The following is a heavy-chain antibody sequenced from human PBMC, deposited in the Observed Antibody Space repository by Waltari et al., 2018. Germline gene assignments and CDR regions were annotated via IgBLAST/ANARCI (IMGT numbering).Heavy chain of an antibody. J-gene: IGHJ4*02. V-gene: IGHV5-51*01. CDR3: ARRRGRDSSSSARYFDY. CDR1: GYSFTSYW. Sequence: EVQLVQSGAEVKKPGESLKISCKGSGYSFTSYWIGWVRQMPGKGLEWLGIIYPGDSDTRYSPSFQGQVTISADKSISTAYLQWSSLKASDTAMYYCARRRGRDSSSSARYFDYWGQGTLVTVSS. D-gene: IGHD6-6*01. CDR2: IYPGDSDT.